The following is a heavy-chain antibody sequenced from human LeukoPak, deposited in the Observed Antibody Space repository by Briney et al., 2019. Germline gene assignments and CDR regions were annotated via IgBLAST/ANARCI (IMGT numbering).Heavy chain of an antibody. CDR2: INPSGGST. CDR1: GYTFTNYY. V-gene: IGHV1-46*01. CDR3: ARARGMAANDRVYDY. Sequence: ASVKVSCKASGYTFTNYYMHWVRQAPGQGLEWMGIINPSGGSTSYAQKFQGRVTMTRDTSTNTVYLELSSLGSEDTAVYYCARARGMAANDRVYDYWGQGTLVTVSS. J-gene: IGHJ4*02. D-gene: IGHD6-13*01.